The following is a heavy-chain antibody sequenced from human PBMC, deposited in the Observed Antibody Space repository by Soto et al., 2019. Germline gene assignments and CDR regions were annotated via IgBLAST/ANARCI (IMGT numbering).Heavy chain of an antibody. CDR2: INHSGSA. J-gene: IGHJ5*02. V-gene: IGHV4-34*01. D-gene: IGHD1-1*01. CDR3: AREGSHSAYNFAIGIQLWSFDR. Sequence: SETLSLTCAVNGGSFSGFYWTWIRQSPGRGLEWIGEINHSGSARYSPSLKSRVTISLDTSNNQFSLKLSSVTAADTAVYYCAREGSHSAYNFAIGIQLWSFDRWGQGLPVTVSS. CDR1: GGSFSGFY.